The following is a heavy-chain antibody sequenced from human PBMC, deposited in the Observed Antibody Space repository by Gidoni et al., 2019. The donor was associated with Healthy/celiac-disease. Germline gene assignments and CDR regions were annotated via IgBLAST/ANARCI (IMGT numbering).Heavy chain of an antibody. CDR3: TAAGTNY. J-gene: IGHJ4*02. D-gene: IGHD6-13*01. CDR2: IRSKANSYAT. V-gene: IGHV3-73*01. Sequence: VQPGGSLKLSCAASGFTFSGSAMHWVRQASGKGLEWVGRIRSKANSYATAYAASVKGRFTISRDDSKNTAYLQMNSLKTEDTAVHYCTAAGTNYWGQGTLVTVSS. CDR1: GFTFSGSA.